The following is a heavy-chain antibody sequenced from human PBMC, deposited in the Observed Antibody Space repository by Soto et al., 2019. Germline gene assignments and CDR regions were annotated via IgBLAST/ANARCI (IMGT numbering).Heavy chain of an antibody. CDR3: ARAMIVVVKQYYFDY. J-gene: IGHJ4*02. CDR1: GGSISSGDYY. D-gene: IGHD3-22*01. Sequence: SETLSLTCTVSGGSISSGDYYWSWIRQPPGKGLEWIGYIYYSGSTYYNPSLKSRVTISVDTSKNQFSLKLSSVTAADTAVYYCARAMIVVVKQYYFDYWGQGTLVTVSS. V-gene: IGHV4-30-4*01. CDR2: IYYSGST.